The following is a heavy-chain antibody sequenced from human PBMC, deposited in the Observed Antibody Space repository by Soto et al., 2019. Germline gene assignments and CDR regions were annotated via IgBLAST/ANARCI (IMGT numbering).Heavy chain of an antibody. V-gene: IGHV1-18*01. CDR2: IIAHTGNT. CDR3: ARGRYGDY. J-gene: IGHJ4*02. Sequence: QVHLVQSGADVKKPGASVKVSCKGSGYALTTYGITWVRQAPGQGLEWMGWIIAHTGNTNYALKLQGRVTVTRDTATSTAYMELRGLRSDDAAVYYCARGRYGDYWGQGALVTVAS. CDR1: GYALTTYG. D-gene: IGHD1-1*01.